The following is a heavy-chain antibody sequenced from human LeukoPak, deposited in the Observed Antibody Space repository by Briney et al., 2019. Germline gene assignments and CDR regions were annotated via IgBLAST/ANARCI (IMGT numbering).Heavy chain of an antibody. D-gene: IGHD2/OR15-2a*01. J-gene: IGHJ4*02. Sequence: ASVKVSCKASGYTFTDYYLHWVRQARGQGLEWMGWVNPNSGGTNYAQKFQGRVTMTRDTSISTAYMELGGLRSDDTAVYYCATYTAFDWGQGTLVTVSS. CDR1: GYTFTDYY. CDR2: VNPNSGGT. CDR3: ATYTAFD. V-gene: IGHV1-2*02.